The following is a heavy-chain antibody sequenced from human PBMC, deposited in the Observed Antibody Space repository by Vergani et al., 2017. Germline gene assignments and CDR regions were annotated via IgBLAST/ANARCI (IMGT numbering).Heavy chain of an antibody. D-gene: IGHD6-13*01. V-gene: IGHV1-46*01. CDR2: INPSGGST. Sequence: QVQLVQSGAEVKKPGASVKVSCKASGYTFTSYYMHWVRQAPGQGLEWMGIINPSGGSTSYAQKFQGRVTMTRDTSTSTVYMELSSLRSEDTAVYYCARAPPRIAAAGYFDYWGQGTLVTVSS. CDR1: GYTFTSYY. J-gene: IGHJ4*02. CDR3: ARAPPRIAAAGYFDY.